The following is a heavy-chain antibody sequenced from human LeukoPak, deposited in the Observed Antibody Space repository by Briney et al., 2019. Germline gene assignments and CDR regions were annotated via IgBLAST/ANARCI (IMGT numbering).Heavy chain of an antibody. J-gene: IGHJ6*03. CDR3: AATGYYYYYYMDV. CDR1: GFTFSSYG. V-gene: IGHV3-23*01. CDR2: ISGSGGST. Sequence: GGSLRLSCAASGFTFSSYGMSWVRQAPGKGLEWVSAISGSGGSTYYADSVKGRFTISRDNSKNTLYLQMNSLRAEDTAVYYCAATGYYYYYYMDVWGKGTTVTISS.